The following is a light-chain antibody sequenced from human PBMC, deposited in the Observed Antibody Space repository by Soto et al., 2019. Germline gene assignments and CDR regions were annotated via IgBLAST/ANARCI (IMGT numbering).Light chain of an antibody. CDR1: QHIASSY. CDR2: GAS. V-gene: IGKV3-20*01. CDR3: QQANSFPVT. Sequence: IVLTQSPGTLSLSPGERGTLSCRASQHIASSYLAWYQQKRGQPPRLLIYGASTRASGIPDRFSGSGSGTDFNLTISRLEPEDFATYFCQQANSFPVTFGGGTKVEI. J-gene: IGKJ4*01.